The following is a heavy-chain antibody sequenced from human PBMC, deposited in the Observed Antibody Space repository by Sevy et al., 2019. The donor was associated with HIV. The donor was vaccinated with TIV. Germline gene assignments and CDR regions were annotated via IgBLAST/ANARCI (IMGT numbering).Heavy chain of an antibody. CDR3: TTLHVVPAAILSADFDY. CDR1: GFTFSNAW. Sequence: GGSLRLSCAASGFTFSNAWMSWVRQAPGKGLEWVGRIKSKTDGGTTDDAAPVKGRFTISRDDSKNTLDLQMNSLKTEDTAVYYCTTLHVVPAAILSADFDYWGQGTLVTVSS. J-gene: IGHJ4*02. CDR2: IKSKTDGGTT. D-gene: IGHD2-2*02. V-gene: IGHV3-15*01.